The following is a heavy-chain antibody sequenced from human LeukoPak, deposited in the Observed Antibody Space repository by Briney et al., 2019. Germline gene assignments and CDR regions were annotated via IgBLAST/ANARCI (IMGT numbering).Heavy chain of an antibody. CDR3: AREAIGTTKSDDAFDM. V-gene: IGHV1-8*01. CDR2: MNPNSGNT. D-gene: IGHD1-1*01. CDR1: GYTFTSYD. J-gene: IGHJ3*02. Sequence: ASVKVSCKASGYTFTSYDINWVRQATGQGLEWMGWMNPNSGNTGYAQKFQGRVTMTRNTSISTAYMELSSLRSEDTAVYYCAREAIGTTKSDDAFDMWGQGTMVTVSS.